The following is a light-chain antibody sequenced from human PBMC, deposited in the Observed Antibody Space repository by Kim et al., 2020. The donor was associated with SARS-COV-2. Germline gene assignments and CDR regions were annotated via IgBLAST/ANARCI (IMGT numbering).Light chain of an antibody. V-gene: IGLV3-19*01. CDR2: GKN. CDR1: SLRSYY. Sequence: VALGQTVRITCQGDSLRSYYATWFQQKPRQAPILVIYGKNNRPSGIPDRFSGSSSGNTASLTITATQAGDEADYYCNSRDSNDNVVFGGGTKLTIL. J-gene: IGLJ2*01. CDR3: NSRDSNDNVV.